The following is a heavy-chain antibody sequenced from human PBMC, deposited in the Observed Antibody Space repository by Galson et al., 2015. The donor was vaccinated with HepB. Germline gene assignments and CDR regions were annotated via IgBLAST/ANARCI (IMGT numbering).Heavy chain of an antibody. J-gene: IGHJ5*02. V-gene: IGHV3-23*01. CDR3: RGDIVVVVAANWLDP. CDR1: GFTFSSYA. Sequence: SLRLSCAASGFTFSSYAMSWVRQAPGKGLEWVSAISGSGGSTYYADSVKGRFTISRDNSKNTLYLQMNSLRAEDTAVYYCRGDIVVVVAANWLDPWGQGTLVTVSS. CDR2: ISGSGGST. D-gene: IGHD2-15*01.